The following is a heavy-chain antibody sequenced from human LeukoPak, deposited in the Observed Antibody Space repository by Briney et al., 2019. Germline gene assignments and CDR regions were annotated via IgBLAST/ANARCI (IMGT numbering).Heavy chain of an antibody. J-gene: IGHJ4*02. CDR1: GGSISSGGYY. CDR2: IYYSGST. CDR3: ARPTYGGILTGDPFDY. D-gene: IGHD3-9*01. V-gene: IGHV4-31*03. Sequence: SQTLSLTCTVSGGSISSGGYYWSWIRQHPGKGLEWIGYIYYSGSTYYNPSLKSRVTISVDTSKNQFSLKLSSVTAADTAVYYCARPTYGGILTGDPFDYWGQGTLVTVSS.